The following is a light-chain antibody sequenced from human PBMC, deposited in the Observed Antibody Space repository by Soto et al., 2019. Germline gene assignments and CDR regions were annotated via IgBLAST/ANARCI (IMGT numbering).Light chain of an antibody. Sequence: EIVLTQSPGTLSLSPGERATLSCRASQSGSNSYLAWYQQKPGQAPRLLIYGVSSRATGIPDRFSGSGSGTDFTLTISRLEPEDFAVYYCHQYGSSPYTFGQGTKLEI. CDR1: QSGSNSY. V-gene: IGKV3-20*01. CDR3: HQYGSSPYT. J-gene: IGKJ2*01. CDR2: GVS.